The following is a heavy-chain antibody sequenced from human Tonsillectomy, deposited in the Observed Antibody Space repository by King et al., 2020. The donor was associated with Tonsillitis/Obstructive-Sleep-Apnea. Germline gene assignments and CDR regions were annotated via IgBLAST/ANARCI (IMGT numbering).Heavy chain of an antibody. CDR1: GYSFTSYW. Sequence: QLVQSGAEVKKPGESLKISCKGSGYSFTSYWIGWVRQMPGKGLEWMGLIYPGDSDTRYSPSFQGQVTISADKSISTAYLQWSSLKASDTAMYYCARQEYYYDSSGYNEDAFDIWGQGTMVTVSS. CDR2: IYPGDSDT. V-gene: IGHV5-51*01. J-gene: IGHJ3*02. CDR3: ARQEYYYDSSGYNEDAFDI. D-gene: IGHD3-22*01.